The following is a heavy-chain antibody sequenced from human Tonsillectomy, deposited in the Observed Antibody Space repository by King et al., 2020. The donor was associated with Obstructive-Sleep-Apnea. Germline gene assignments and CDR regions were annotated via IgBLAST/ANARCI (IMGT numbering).Heavy chain of an antibody. CDR1: GFTFNSYW. CDR3: ARARSSWFIDY. J-gene: IGHJ4*02. CDR2: IKQHGSEK. V-gene: IGHV3-7*03. Sequence: VQLVESGGGLVQPGGSLRLSCAASGFTFNSYWMTWVRQAPGKGLEWVANIKQHGSEKYYVDSVKGRFTISRDNAKNSLSLQLNSLRVEDTDVYYCARARSSWFIDYWGQGTLVTVSS. D-gene: IGHD6-13*01.